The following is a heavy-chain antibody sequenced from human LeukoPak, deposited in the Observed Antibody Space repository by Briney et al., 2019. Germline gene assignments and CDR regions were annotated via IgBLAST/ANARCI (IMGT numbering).Heavy chain of an antibody. CDR1: GGSFSGYY. D-gene: IGHD1-1*01. J-gene: IGHJ4*02. V-gene: IGHV4-34*01. CDR2: INHSGST. Sequence: PSETLSLTCAVYGGSFSGYYWSWIRQPPGKGLEWIEEINHSGSTNYNPSLKSRVTISVDTSKNQFSRKLSSVTAADTAVYYWARDYQLHYWGQGTLVTVSS. CDR3: ARDYQLHY.